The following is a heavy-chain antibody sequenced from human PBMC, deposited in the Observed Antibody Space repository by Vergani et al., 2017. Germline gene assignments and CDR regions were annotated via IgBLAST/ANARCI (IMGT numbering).Heavy chain of an antibody. CDR2: IYPDDSDT. D-gene: IGHD3-3*01. Sequence: EVQLVQSGAEVKTPGESLKISCKGSGYSFTSYWIGWVRQMPEKGLEWMGIIYPDDSDTRYSPSFQGQVTISADKSISTAYLQWSSLKASDTAIYYCARQVSWSGCSRYGMYVWGEGTTVAVSS. CDR3: ARQVSWSGCSRYGMYV. V-gene: IGHV5-51*01. J-gene: IGHJ6*04. CDR1: GYSFTSYW.